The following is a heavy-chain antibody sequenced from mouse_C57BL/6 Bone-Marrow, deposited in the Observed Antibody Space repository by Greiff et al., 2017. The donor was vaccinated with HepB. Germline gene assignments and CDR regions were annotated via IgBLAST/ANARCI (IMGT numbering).Heavy chain of an antibody. V-gene: IGHV5-12*01. D-gene: IGHD1-1*01. Sequence: EVMLVESGGGLVQPGGSLKLSCAASGFTFSDYYMYWVRQTPEKRLEWVAYISNGGGSTYYPDTVKGRFTISRDNAKNTLYLQMSRLKSEDTAMYYCARQTTVVADYYAMDYWGQGTSVTVSS. CDR3: ARQTTVVADYYAMDY. CDR2: ISNGGGST. J-gene: IGHJ4*01. CDR1: GFTFSDYY.